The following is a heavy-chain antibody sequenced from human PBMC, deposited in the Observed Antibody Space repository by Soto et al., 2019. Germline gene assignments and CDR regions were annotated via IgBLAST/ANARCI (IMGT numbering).Heavy chain of an antibody. V-gene: IGHV4-59*11. Sequence: TSETLSLTCTVSGGSIRSHYWGWIRQPPGKGLEWIGYIYYSGSINYSPSLKSRVSISVDTSKNQVSLKVHSVTAADTAVYYCARLVDRNWYPFFFDYWGQGTQVT. D-gene: IGHD1-1*01. CDR2: IYYSGSI. J-gene: IGHJ4*02. CDR1: GGSIRSHY. CDR3: ARLVDRNWYPFFFDY.